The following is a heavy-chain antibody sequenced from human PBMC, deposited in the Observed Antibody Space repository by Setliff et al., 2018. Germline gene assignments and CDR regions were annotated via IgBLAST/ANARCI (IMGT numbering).Heavy chain of an antibody. V-gene: IGHV1-69*05. J-gene: IGHJ6*03. Sequence: SVKVSCKASGATFSSYGISWVRQAPGQGLEWMGGTIPMFGTTEYAQKFQGRLTIITDESTNTAFMQLSSLRSDDTAVYYCAREGVDTRSSTDYRYYMDVWGKGTTVTVSS. D-gene: IGHD5-18*01. CDR1: GATFSSYG. CDR3: AREGVDTRSSTDYRYYMDV. CDR2: TIPMFGTT.